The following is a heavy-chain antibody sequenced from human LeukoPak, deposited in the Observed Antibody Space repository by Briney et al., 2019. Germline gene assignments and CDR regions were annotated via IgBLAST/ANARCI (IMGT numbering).Heavy chain of an antibody. CDR1: GFTFSSYA. CDR2: ISWNSGSI. D-gene: IGHD4-23*01. V-gene: IGHV3-9*01. J-gene: IGHJ4*02. CDR3: AKDANYGGNSGYFDY. Sequence: GGSLRLSCAASGFTFSSYAMHWVRQAPGKGLEWVSGISWNSGSIGYADSVKGRFTISRDNAKNSLYLQMNSLRAEDTALYYCAKDANYGGNSGYFDYWGQGTLVTVSS.